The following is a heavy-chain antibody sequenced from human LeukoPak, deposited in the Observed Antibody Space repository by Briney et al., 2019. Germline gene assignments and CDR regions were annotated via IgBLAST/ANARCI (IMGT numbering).Heavy chain of an antibody. CDR1: GGTFRSYA. CDR3: ARPLEAVAALSSGMHL. CDR2: INPNSGCT. J-gene: IGHJ6*01. D-gene: IGHD6-19*01. V-gene: IGHV1-2*02. Sequence: ASVKVSCKSSGGTFRSYASTGVRQAPWQGREWMGWINPNSGCTKDAQKFQVRVTMTRDTSISTAYMEMRRLSSEEPSVYSCARPLEAVAALSSGMHLWPQGPTVPVSS.